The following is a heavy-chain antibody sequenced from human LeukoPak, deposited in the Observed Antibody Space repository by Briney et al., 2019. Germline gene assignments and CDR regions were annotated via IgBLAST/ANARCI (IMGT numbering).Heavy chain of an antibody. J-gene: IGHJ5*02. D-gene: IGHD2-15*01. CDR3: ARGHDCSGGSCYMNWFDP. Sequence: SETLSLTCTVSGGYISSYYWSWIRQPPGKGLEWIGLIYYSGSTNYNPSLKSRVTISVDTSKNQFSLKLSSVTAADTAVYYCARGHDCSGGSCYMNWFDPWGQGTLVTVSS. CDR1: GGYISSYY. CDR2: IYYSGST. V-gene: IGHV4-59*01.